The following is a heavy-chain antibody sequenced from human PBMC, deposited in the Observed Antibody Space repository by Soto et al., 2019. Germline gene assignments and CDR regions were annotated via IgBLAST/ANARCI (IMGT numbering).Heavy chain of an antibody. V-gene: IGHV1-69*01. D-gene: IGHD6-13*01. CDR1: GGTFSSYA. J-gene: IGHJ4*02. CDR2: IIPIFGTA. CDR3: ARDPRGVSSSFVFFF. Sequence: QVQLVQSGAEVKKPGSSVKVSCKASGGTFSSYAISWVRQAPGQGLEWMGGIIPIFGTANYAQKFQGRVRITAGESTITAYMELGSLRSEDTAVNYWARDPRGVSSSFVFFFWGQGTLVTVSA.